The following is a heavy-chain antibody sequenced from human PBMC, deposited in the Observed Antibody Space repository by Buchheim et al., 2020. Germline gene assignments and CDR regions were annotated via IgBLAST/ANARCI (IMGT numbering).Heavy chain of an antibody. CDR2: MNPNSGNT. CDR3: ARGNDINYDFWSGYTYYYYYYGMDV. Sequence: QVQLVQSGAEVKKPGASVKVSCKASGYTFTSYDINWVRQATGQGLEWMGWMNPNSGNTGYAQKFQGRVTMTRNTSISTAYMELSSLRSEDTAVYYCARGNDINYDFWSGYTYYYYYYGMDVWGQGTT. D-gene: IGHD3-3*01. J-gene: IGHJ6*02. CDR1: GYTFTSYD. V-gene: IGHV1-8*01.